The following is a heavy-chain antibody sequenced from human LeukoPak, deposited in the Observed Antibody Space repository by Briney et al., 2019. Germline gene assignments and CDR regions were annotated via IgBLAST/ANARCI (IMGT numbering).Heavy chain of an antibody. CDR3: ARAGVDYGDNILDY. CDR2: IIPIFGTA. J-gene: IGHJ4*02. D-gene: IGHD4-17*01. CDR1: GGTFSSYA. V-gene: IGHV1-69*05. Sequence: SVKVSCKASGGTFSSYAISWVRQAPGQGLEWMGRIIPIFGTANYAQKFQGRVTITTDESTRTAYMELSSLRSEDTAVYYCARAGVDYGDNILDYWGQGTLVTVSS.